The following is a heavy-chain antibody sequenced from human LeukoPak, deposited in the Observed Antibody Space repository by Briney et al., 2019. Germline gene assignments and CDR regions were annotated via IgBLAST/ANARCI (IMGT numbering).Heavy chain of an antibody. J-gene: IGHJ4*02. CDR3: ARWYVAFGY. CDR1: GGSFSGHY. Sequence: PSETLSLTCAVYGGSFSGHYWSWVRQPPGKGLEWIGEINHSGSTNYNPSLKSRVTISVDTSKNQFSLKLSSVTAADTAVYYCARWYVAFGYWGQGTLVTVSS. V-gene: IGHV4-34*01. D-gene: IGHD5-12*01. CDR2: INHSGST.